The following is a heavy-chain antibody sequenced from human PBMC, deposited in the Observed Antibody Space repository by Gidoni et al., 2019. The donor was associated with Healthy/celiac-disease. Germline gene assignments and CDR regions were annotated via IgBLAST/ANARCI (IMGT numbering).Heavy chain of an antibody. J-gene: IGHJ4*02. Sequence: EVQLVESGGGLVKPGGSLRLACAASGSTFSSHSMNGVRPAPGKGLEWVSSISSSSSYIYYADSVKGRFTISRDNAKNSLYLQMNSLRAEDTAVYYCARSNRYCSGGSCYYDYWGQGTQVTVSS. CDR2: ISSSSSYI. CDR1: GSTFSSHS. CDR3: ARSNRYCSGGSCYYDY. V-gene: IGHV3-21*01. D-gene: IGHD2-15*01.